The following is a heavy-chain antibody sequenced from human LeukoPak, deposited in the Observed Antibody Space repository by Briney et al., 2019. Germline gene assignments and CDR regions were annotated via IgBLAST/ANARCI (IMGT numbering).Heavy chain of an antibody. V-gene: IGHV3-13*01. CDR1: GFTLSNYA. Sequence: GGSLRLSCAASGFTLSNYAMHWVRHPAGEGLEWVSALGTAGDTFYPGSVKGRFTISRDNAKKSLFLQMNSLRAEDTAVYYCARQNTPHGNFDYWGQGTLVTVSS. J-gene: IGHJ4*02. CDR3: ARQNTPHGNFDY. D-gene: IGHD5-24*01. CDR2: LGTAGDT.